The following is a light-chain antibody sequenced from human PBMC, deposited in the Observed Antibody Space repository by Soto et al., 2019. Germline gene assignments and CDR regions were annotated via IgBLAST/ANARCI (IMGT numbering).Light chain of an antibody. Sequence: DIQMTQSPSSLSASVGDRVTITCQASQSISSYLNWYQQKPGKAPKLLIYAASSLQSGVPSRFSGSGSGTDFTLTISRLEPEDFAVYYCQQYGNSPQTLGQGTKVDIK. V-gene: IGKV1-39*01. J-gene: IGKJ1*01. CDR2: AAS. CDR3: QQYGNSPQT. CDR1: QSISSY.